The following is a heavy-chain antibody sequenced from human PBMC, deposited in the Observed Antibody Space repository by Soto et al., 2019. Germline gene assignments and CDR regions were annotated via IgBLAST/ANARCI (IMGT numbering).Heavy chain of an antibody. V-gene: IGHV3-66*01. CDR3: ATSTGFPGFDY. D-gene: IGHD2-2*01. CDR1: GFTVSSKY. Sequence: GGSLRLSCAASGFTVSSKYMTWVRQAPGKGLEWLSVLYSSGTTYYADSVKGRLTISRDDSMNTVYLQMNSLRGEDTAVYYCATSTGFPGFDYWGQGSLVTVSS. J-gene: IGHJ4*02. CDR2: LYSSGTT.